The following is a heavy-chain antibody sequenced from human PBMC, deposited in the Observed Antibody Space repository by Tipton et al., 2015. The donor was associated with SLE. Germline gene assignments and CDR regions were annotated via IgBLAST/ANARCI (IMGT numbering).Heavy chain of an antibody. J-gene: IGHJ4*01. CDR2: VSSTGVNT. V-gene: IGHV3-23*01. D-gene: IGHD3-22*01. CDR3: VRGEISGYYVDY. CDR1: GFTFGGYA. Sequence: SLRLSCAVSGFTFGGYAMSWVRQAPDKGLEWVSSVSSTGVNTYYADSVKGRFTIARDNAKNTLYLQMNSLTAEDTAAYHCVRGEISGYYVDYWGHGTLVTVSS.